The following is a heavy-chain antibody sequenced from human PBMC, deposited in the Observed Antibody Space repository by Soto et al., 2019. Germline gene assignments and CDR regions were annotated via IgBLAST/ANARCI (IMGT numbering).Heavy chain of an antibody. D-gene: IGHD3-10*01. J-gene: IGHJ6*02. CDR1: GYTFTSYD. CDR3: AKDIRFGDRYYYGMDV. CDR2: MNPNSGNT. V-gene: IGHV1-8*01. Sequence: ASVKVSCKASGYTFTSYDINWVRQATGQGLEWMGWMNPNSGNTGYAQKFQGRVTMTRNTSISKNSLYLQMNSLRTEDTALYYCAKDIRFGDRYYYGMDVWGQGTTVTVSS.